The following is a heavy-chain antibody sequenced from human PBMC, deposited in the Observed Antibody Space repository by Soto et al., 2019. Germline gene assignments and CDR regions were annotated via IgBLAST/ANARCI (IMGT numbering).Heavy chain of an antibody. Sequence: PSETLSLTCTVSGGSISSYYWSWIRQPPGKGLEWIGYIYYSGSTSYNPSLKSRVTISVDTSKNQFSLKLSSVTAADTAVYYCARVLVSWSPQNYYYYYMDVWGKGTTVTVSS. D-gene: IGHD2-15*01. CDR1: GGSISSYY. CDR2: IYYSGST. J-gene: IGHJ6*03. CDR3: ARVLVSWSPQNYYYYYMDV. V-gene: IGHV4-59*01.